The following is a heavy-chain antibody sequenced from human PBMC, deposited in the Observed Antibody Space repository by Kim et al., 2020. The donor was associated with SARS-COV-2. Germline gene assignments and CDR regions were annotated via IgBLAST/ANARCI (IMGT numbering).Heavy chain of an antibody. CDR1: GFTLSTYW. D-gene: IGHD3-10*01. J-gene: IGHJ5*02. CDR2: INQDGSEK. CDR3: ARGPLPHYGAGGPFDWLDP. V-gene: IGHV3-7*03. Sequence: GGSLRLSCEGAGFTLSTYWMNWVRQAPGKGLEWLANINQDGSEKHYEGSVKGRFTISRDNAQNSVYLQMNDLRADDTAVYFCARGPLPHYGAGGPFDWLDPWGQGTLVIVSS.